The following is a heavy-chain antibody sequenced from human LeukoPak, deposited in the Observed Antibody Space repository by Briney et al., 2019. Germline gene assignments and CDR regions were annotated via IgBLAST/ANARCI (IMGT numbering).Heavy chain of an antibody. CDR2: ISGSGGST. CDR1: GFNFRIHD. J-gene: IGHJ6*02. CDR3: AKDVLAAAGKYYYYGMDV. V-gene: IGHV3-23*01. D-gene: IGHD6-13*01. Sequence: GGSLRLSCAASGFNFRIHDMSWVRQAPGKGLEWVSAISGSGGSTYYADSVKGRFTISRDNSKNTLYLQMNSLRAEDTAVYYCAKDVLAAAGKYYYYGMDVWGQGTTVTVSS.